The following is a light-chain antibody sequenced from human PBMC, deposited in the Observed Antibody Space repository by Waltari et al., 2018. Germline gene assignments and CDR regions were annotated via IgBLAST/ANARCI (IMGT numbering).Light chain of an antibody. CDR2: AVS. CDR3: QQYYSQWT. Sequence: IQMTQSPSSLSASVGDRVTITCRASESVSSYLNWYQKKPGKALKLLIYAVSTLQSEVPSRFSGSGSGTDFTLTITSLQPDDFGIYYCQQYYSQWTFGQGTKVDVK. V-gene: IGKV1-39*01. CDR1: ESVSSY. J-gene: IGKJ1*01.